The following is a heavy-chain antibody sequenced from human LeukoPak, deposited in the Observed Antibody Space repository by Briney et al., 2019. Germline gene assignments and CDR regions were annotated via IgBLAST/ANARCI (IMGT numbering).Heavy chain of an antibody. CDR3: ARGNDFWSGYQFDP. D-gene: IGHD3-3*01. V-gene: IGHV4-61*02. CDR1: GGSISSGSYY. CDR2: IYTSGST. J-gene: IGHJ5*02. Sequence: SQTLSLTCTVSGGSISSGSYYWSWIRQPAGKGLEWIGRIYTSGSTNYNPSLKSRVTISVDTSKNQFSLKLSSVTAADTAVYYCARGNDFWSGYQFDPWGQGTLVTVSS.